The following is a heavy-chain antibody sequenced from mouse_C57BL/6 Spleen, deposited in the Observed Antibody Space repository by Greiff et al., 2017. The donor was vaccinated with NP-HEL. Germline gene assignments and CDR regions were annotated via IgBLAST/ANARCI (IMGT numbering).Heavy chain of an antibody. D-gene: IGHD1-1*01. Sequence: VQLQQPGAELVKPGASVKMSCKASGYTFTSYWITWVKQRPGQGLEWIGDIYPGSGSTNYNEKFKSKATLTVDTSSSTAYMQRSSLTSEDSAVYYCARSDYGSSYGYFDVWGTGTTVTVSS. V-gene: IGHV1-55*01. CDR3: ARSDYGSSYGYFDV. CDR1: GYTFTSYW. J-gene: IGHJ1*03. CDR2: IYPGSGST.